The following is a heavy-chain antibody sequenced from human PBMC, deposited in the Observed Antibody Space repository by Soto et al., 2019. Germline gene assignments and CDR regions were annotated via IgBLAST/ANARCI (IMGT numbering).Heavy chain of an antibody. CDR1: GGRLTTEF. CDR3: AREGALLYGGNPDYYYTVGV. D-gene: IGHD4-17*01. V-gene: IGHV4-59*12. J-gene: IGHJ6*02. CDR2: VSYFGTT. Sequence: ETLSLTCKVSGGRLTTEFWCWAGQPPAKGLEWIGYVSYFGTTNYNPSLQSRLTISLDTSKTHFSLNLSSVTAADTAVYYCAREGALLYGGNPDYYYTVGVWGQGTTVT.